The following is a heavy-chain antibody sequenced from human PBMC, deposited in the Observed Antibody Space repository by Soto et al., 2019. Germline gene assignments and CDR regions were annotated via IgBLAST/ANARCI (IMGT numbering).Heavy chain of an antibody. D-gene: IGHD3-10*01. V-gene: IGHV3-23*01. CDR2: ISGSGGST. Sequence: WGSLRLSCAASGFTFSSYAMSWVRQAPGKGLEWVSAISGSGGSTYYADSVKGRFTISRDNSKNTLYLQMNSLRAEDTAVYYCAKARYYYGSGRYYYYYYYMDVWGKGTTVTVSS. J-gene: IGHJ6*03. CDR3: AKARYYYGSGRYYYYYYYMDV. CDR1: GFTFSSYA.